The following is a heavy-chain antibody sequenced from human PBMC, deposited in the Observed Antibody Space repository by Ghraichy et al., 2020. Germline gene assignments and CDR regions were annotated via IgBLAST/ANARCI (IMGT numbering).Heavy chain of an antibody. V-gene: IGHV4-59*01. D-gene: IGHD1-14*01. CDR3: ARTGSLRPDWFFDL. Sequence: SETLSLTCTVSGGSISSNYWTWIRQPPGKGLEWIGYIYHSGSTNSNPSLKSRVSISVDASKNPFSLKLRSVTAADTAVYYCARTGSLRPDWFFDLWGRGTLISVSS. CDR2: IYHSGST. CDR1: GGSISSNY. J-gene: IGHJ2*01.